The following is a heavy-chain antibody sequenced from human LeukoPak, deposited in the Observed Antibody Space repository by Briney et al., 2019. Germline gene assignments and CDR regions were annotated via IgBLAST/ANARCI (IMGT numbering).Heavy chain of an antibody. CDR3: ARRGGAVAGTGFHFDY. CDR1: GFTFTSFT. D-gene: IGHD6-19*01. J-gene: IGHJ4*02. Sequence: GESLRLSCAASGFTFTSFTMTWVRQAPGKGLERVSGISGSGTYTYYADSVKGRFTISRDSSRNTVYLQMNSLRAEGTAVYFCARRGGAVAGTGFHFDYWGQGTQVTVSS. V-gene: IGHV3-23*01. CDR2: ISGSGTYT.